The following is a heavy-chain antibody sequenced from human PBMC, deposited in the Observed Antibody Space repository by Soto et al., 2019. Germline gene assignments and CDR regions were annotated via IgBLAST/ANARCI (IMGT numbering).Heavy chain of an antibody. CDR2: IIPIFGTA. V-gene: IGHV1-69*01. Sequence: QVQLVQSGAEVKKPGSSVKVSCKASGGTFSSYAISWVRQAPGQGLEWMGGIIPIFGTANYAQKFQGRVTITADESTSTAYMELSSLRSEVTAVYYCASRWFGELSYYYGMDVWGQGTTVTVSS. CDR1: GGTFSSYA. CDR3: ASRWFGELSYYYGMDV. D-gene: IGHD3-10*01. J-gene: IGHJ6*02.